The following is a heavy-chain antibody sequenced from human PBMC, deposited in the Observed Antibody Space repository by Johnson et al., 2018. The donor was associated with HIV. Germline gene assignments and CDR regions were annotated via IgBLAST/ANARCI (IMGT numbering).Heavy chain of an antibody. CDR1: GFTFDDYA. J-gene: IGHJ3*02. V-gene: IGHV3-9*01. CDR2: ISWNSGSI. D-gene: IGHD3-22*01. Sequence: VQLLESGGGLVQPGRSLRLSCAASGFTFDDYAMHWVRQAPGKGLEWVSGISWNSGSIGYADSVKGRFTISRDNAKNSLYLQMNSLRAEDTALYYCAKSSDYYDSSGYRADAFDIWGQGTMVTVSS. CDR3: AKSSDYYDSSGYRADAFDI.